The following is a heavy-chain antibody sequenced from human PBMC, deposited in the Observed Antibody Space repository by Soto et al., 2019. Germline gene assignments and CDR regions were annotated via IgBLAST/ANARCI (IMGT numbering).Heavy chain of an antibody. D-gene: IGHD6-6*01. V-gene: IGHV3-30-3*01. CDR2: ISYDGSNK. CDR3: AREFLKGGSSFDY. CDR1: GFTFSSYA. Sequence: QVQLVESGGGVVQPGRSLRLSCAASGFTFSSYAMHWVRQAPGKGLEWVAVISYDGSNKYYADSVKGRFTISRDNSKNTLYLQMNSLRAEDTAVYYCAREFLKGGSSFDYWGQGTLVTVSS. J-gene: IGHJ4*02.